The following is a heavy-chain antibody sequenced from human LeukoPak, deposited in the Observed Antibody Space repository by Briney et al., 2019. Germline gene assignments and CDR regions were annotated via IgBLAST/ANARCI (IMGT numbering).Heavy chain of an antibody. CDR2: ISYDGSNK. CDR1: GFTFSSYG. J-gene: IGHJ4*02. CDR3: AKDNYYGSGSPDY. V-gene: IGHV3-30*18. Sequence: GGSLRLSCAASGFTFSSYGMHWVRQAPGKGLEWVAVISYDGSNKYYADSVKGRFTISRDNSKNTLYLQMNSLRAEDTAVYYCAKDNYYGSGSPDYWGQGTLVTVSS. D-gene: IGHD3-10*01.